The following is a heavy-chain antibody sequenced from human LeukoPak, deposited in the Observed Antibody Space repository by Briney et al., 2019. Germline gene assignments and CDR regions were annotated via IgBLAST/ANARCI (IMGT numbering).Heavy chain of an antibody. CDR3: ARVLGYASGSYLDY. J-gene: IGHJ4*02. CDR1: GYTFASYG. CDR2: ISTYNGNT. Sequence: ASVNVSCKASGYTFASYGFSWVRQAPGQGLEWMGWISTYNGNTNYTQKLQDRVTMTTDTSTNTAYMELRSLTSDDTAVYYCARVLGYASGSYLDYWGQGTLVTVSS. D-gene: IGHD3-10*01. V-gene: IGHV1-18*01.